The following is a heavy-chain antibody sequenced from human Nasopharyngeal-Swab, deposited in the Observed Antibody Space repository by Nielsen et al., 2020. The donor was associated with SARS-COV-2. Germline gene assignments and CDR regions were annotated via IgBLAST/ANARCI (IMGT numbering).Heavy chain of an antibody. CDR3: ATPVEVVPAAMPDYYYGMDV. V-gene: IGHV4-59*08. CDR1: GGSISSYY. Sequence: SETLSLTCTVSGGSISSYYWSWIRQPPGKGLEWIGYIYYSGSTNYNPSLKSRVAISVDTSKNQFSLKLSSVTAADTAVYYCATPVEVVPAAMPDYYYGMDVWGQGTTVTVSS. D-gene: IGHD2-2*01. J-gene: IGHJ6*02. CDR2: IYYSGST.